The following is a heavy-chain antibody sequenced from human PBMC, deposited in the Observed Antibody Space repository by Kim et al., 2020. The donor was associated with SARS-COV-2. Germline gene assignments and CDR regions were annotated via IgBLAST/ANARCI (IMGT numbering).Heavy chain of an antibody. CDR2: IQTDGRT. V-gene: IGHV3-53*01. J-gene: IGHJ6*02. Sequence: GGSLRLSCAASGSIVSTNYMSWVRQAPGKGLEWVSVIQTDGRTDYADSVKGRFTVSRDNSKNTLYLDMSSLRAEDTAVYYCARDRHSSWYPYYYGMDVWGQGTTVTVSS. CDR3: ARDRHSSWYPYYYGMDV. CDR1: GSIVSTNY. D-gene: IGHD6-13*01.